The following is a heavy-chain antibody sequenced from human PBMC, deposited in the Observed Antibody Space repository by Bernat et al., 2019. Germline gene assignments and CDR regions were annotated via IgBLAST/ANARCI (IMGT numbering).Heavy chain of an antibody. CDR3: ARDSARLDLWFGELGNYFDY. D-gene: IGHD3-10*01. V-gene: IGHV3-33*01. CDR1: GFTFSSYG. J-gene: IGHJ4*02. Sequence: QVQLVESGGGVVQPGRSLRLSCAASGFTFSSYGMHWVRQAPGKGLEWVAVIWYDGSNKYYADSVKGRFTISRDNSKNTLYLQMNSLRAEDTAVYYCARDSARLDLWFGELGNYFDYWGQGTLVTVSS. CDR2: IWYDGSNK.